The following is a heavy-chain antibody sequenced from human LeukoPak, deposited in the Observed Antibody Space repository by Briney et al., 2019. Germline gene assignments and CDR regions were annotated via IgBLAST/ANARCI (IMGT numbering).Heavy chain of an antibody. Sequence: GGSLRLSCAASGFTFSSYGMHWVRQAPGKGLEWVAVISYDGSNKYYADSVKGRFTISRDNSKNTLYLQMNSLRAEDTAVYYCAKALLDTVVVVVAAIRGFDYWGQGTLVTVSS. CDR3: AKALLDTVVVVVAAIRGFDY. V-gene: IGHV3-30*18. J-gene: IGHJ4*02. CDR2: ISYDGSNK. D-gene: IGHD2-15*01. CDR1: GFTFSSYG.